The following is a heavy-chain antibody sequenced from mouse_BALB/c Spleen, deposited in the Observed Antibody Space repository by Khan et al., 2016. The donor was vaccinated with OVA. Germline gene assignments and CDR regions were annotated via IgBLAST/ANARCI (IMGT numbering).Heavy chain of an antibody. CDR3: ARDYGSLYWYFDV. CDR1: GISITSGNYR. D-gene: IGHD1-1*01. V-gene: IGHV3-5*02. Sequence: EVQLQESGPGLVKPSQTVSLTCTVTGISITSGNYRWSWIRQFPGNKLEWIGNIYYSGTVTYNPSLTSRTTIIRDTSKNQFFLEMNSLTAEDTATYYCARDYGSLYWYFDVWGAGTTVTVSS. CDR2: IYYSGTV. J-gene: IGHJ1*01.